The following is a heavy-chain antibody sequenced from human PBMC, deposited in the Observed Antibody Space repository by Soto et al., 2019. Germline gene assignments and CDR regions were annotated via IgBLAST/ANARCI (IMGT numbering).Heavy chain of an antibody. CDR2: ISGSGGST. CDR3: AKDLRRDGYNDEDY. CDR1: GFTFSSYA. V-gene: IGHV3-23*01. D-gene: IGHD5-12*01. J-gene: IGHJ4*02. Sequence: GGSLRLSCAASGFTFSSYAMSWVRQAPGKGLEWVSAISGSGGSTYYADSVKGRFTISRDNSKNTLYLQMNSLRAEDTAVYYCAKDLRRDGYNDEDYWGQGTLVTVSS.